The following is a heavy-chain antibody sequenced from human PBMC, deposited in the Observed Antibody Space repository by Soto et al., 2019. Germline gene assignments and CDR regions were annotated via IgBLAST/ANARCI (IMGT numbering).Heavy chain of an antibody. D-gene: IGHD2-15*01. CDR1: GGSFSGYY. V-gene: IGHV4-34*01. Sequence: SETLSLTXAVYGGSFSGYYWSWIRQPPGKGLEWIADINYSGSTNYNPSPKSRLTISVDTSTNQSSLKLSSVTAADTAVYYCARRSGGGSGTYYYGMDAWGQGTTVTVSS. J-gene: IGHJ6*02. CDR3: ARRSGGGSGTYYYGMDA. CDR2: INYSGST.